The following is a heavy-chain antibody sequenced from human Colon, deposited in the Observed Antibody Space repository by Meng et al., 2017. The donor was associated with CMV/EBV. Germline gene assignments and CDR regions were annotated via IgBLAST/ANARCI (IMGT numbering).Heavy chain of an antibody. J-gene: IGHJ4*02. CDR2: IRNEGDYN. V-gene: IGHV3-30*02. CDR3: AKFTVPGWGGYFDS. Sequence: GGSLRLSCVASGFTFSTFGMHWVRQAPGKGLEWVAFIRNEGDYNYYADSVQGRFTISRDNSKNTLYLQMNSLRAEDTAVYYCAKFTVPGWGGYFDSWGQGTMVTVSS. CDR1: GFTFSTFG. D-gene: IGHD6-19*01.